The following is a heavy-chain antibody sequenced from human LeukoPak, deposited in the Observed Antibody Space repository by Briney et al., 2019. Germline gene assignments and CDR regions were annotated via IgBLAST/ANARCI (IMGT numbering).Heavy chain of an antibody. CDR2: IYYSGTT. Sequence: SETLSLTCTVSGGSIISSTYYWGWVRQSPGKGLEWIGNIYYSGTTYYNPSLKSRVAISEDTSRNRFSLMLSSVTAADTAIYYCARQVSDYYYHYMDVWGEGTTVIVSS. CDR3: ARQVSDYYYHYMDV. J-gene: IGHJ6*03. CDR1: GGSIISSTYY. V-gene: IGHV4-39*01.